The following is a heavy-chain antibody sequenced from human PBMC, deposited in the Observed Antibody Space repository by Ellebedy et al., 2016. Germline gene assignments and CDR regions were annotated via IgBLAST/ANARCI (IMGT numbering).Heavy chain of an antibody. CDR1: GGTFSSYA. D-gene: IGHD6-19*01. CDR2: IIPILGIA. J-gene: IGHJ6*02. V-gene: IGHV1-69*04. Sequence: ASVKVSCKASGGTFSSYANSWVRQAPGQGLEWMGRIIPILGIANYAQKFQGRVTITADKSTSTAYVELSSLRSEDTAVYYCARTIAVDYYYYGMDVWGQGTTVTVSS. CDR3: ARTIAVDYYYYGMDV.